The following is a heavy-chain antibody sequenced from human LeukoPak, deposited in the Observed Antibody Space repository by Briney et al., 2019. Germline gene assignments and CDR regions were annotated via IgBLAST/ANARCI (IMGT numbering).Heavy chain of an antibody. CDR3: VPHYYHSSGYSLSNWFDP. CDR1: GGSISSSSYY. J-gene: IGHJ5*02. V-gene: IGHV4-39*01. CDR2: IYYSGNI. Sequence: SETLSLTCTVSGGSISSSSYYWGWIRQPPGKGLEWIGSIYYSGNIYYNPSLNSRVTISVDTSKNQFSLKLTSVTAADTAVYYCVPHYYHSSGYSLSNWFDPWGQGTLVTVSS. D-gene: IGHD3-22*01.